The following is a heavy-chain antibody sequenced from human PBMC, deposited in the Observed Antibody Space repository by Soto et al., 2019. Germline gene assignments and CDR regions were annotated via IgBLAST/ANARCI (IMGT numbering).Heavy chain of an antibody. CDR2: ISGSGGST. V-gene: IGHV3-23*01. CDR1: GFTFSSYA. Sequence: GGSLRLSCAASGFTFSSYAMSWVRQAPGKGLEWVSAISGSGGSTYYADSVKSRFTISRDNSKNTLYLQMNSLRAEDTAVYYCAKDLDIVTTFSFDYWGQGTLVAVSS. CDR3: AKDLDIVTTFSFDY. D-gene: IGHD4-4*01. J-gene: IGHJ4*02.